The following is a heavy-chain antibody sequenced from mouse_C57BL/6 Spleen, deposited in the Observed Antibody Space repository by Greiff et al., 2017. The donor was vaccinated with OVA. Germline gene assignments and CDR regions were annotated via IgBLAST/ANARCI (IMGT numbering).Heavy chain of an antibody. Sequence: DVQLVESEGGLVQPGSSMKLSCTASGFTFSDYYMAWVRQVPEKGLEWVANINYDGSSTYYLDSLKSRFIISRDNAKNILYLQMSSLKSEDTATYYCARDGSSYFDYWGQGTTLTVSS. CDR2: INYDGSST. CDR3: ARDGSSYFDY. D-gene: IGHD1-1*01. CDR1: GFTFSDYY. J-gene: IGHJ2*01. V-gene: IGHV5-16*01.